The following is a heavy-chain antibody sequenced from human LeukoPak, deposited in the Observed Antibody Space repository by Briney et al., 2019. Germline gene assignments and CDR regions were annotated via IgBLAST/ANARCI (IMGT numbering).Heavy chain of an antibody. CDR3: AREFEGQEAGAYGSGSYDVFDI. CDR1: GFTFSNYW. Sequence: PGGSLRLSCAASGFTFSNYWMHWVRRAPGKGLVWVSRITSDASSTSYADSLKGRFTISRDNAKNTLYLRMNSLRAEDTAVYYCAREFEGQEAGAYGSGSYDVFDIWGQGTMVTVSS. D-gene: IGHD3-10*01. CDR2: ITSDASST. V-gene: IGHV3-74*01. J-gene: IGHJ3*02.